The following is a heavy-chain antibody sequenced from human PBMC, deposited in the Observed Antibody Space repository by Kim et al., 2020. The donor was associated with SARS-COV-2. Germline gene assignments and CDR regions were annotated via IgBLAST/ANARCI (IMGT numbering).Heavy chain of an antibody. CDR3: AKDIGMRFGFGENNYYYYYGMDV. V-gene: IGHV3-43*02. CDR1: GFTFDDYA. J-gene: IGHJ6*02. Sequence: GGSLRLSCAASGFTFDDYAMHWVRQAPGKGLEWVSLISGDGGSTYYADSVKGRFTISRDNSKNSLYLQMNSLRTEDTALYYCAKDIGMRFGFGENNYYYYYGMDVWGQGTTVTVSS. D-gene: IGHD3-10*01. CDR2: ISGDGGST.